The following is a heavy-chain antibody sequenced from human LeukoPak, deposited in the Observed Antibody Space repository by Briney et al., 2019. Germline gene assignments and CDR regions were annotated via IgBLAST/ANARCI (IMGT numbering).Heavy chain of an antibody. CDR3: VRERRQLERRGYFDY. Sequence: PSETLSLTCAVYGGSFSGYYWSWIRQPPGKGLEWIGEINHSGSTNYNPSLKSRVTISVDTSKNQFSLKLSSVTAADTAVYYCVRERRQLERRGYFDYWGQGTLVTVSS. V-gene: IGHV4-34*01. CDR1: GGSFSGYY. CDR2: INHSGST. J-gene: IGHJ4*02. D-gene: IGHD1-1*01.